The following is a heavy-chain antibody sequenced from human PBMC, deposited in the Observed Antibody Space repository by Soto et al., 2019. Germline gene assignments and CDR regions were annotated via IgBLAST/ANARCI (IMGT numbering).Heavy chain of an antibody. J-gene: IGHJ4*02. CDR2: IRSSSGYI. D-gene: IGHD3-22*01. V-gene: IGHV3-21*01. CDR1: GFTFSSYS. CDR3: ARGVSDYYDSSGYYPN. Sequence: EVQVEESGGGLVKPGGSLRLSCAASGFTFSSYSMNWVRQAPGKGLEWVSSIRSSSGYIYYADSVKGRFTISRDNAKNSVYLQMNRLRAEDTAVYYCARGVSDYYDSSGYYPNWRQGTLVTVSS.